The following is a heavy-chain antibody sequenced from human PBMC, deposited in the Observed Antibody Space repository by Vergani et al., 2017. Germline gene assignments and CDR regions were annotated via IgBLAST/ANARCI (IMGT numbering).Heavy chain of an antibody. CDR2: IYSSGGST. V-gene: IGHV1-46*03. J-gene: IGHJ4*01. CDR3: ARELRYRGSTGIDC. CDR1: GYIFTSYY. D-gene: IGHD3-9*01. Sequence: QVQLVQSGAVVKTSGASVKVSCKASGYIFTSYYMHWLRQARGQALEWKRIIYSSGGSTSYAQKFQGRITMTSDTSTSTLYMELRSLSSEDTDVYYCARELRYRGSTGIDCGRQGTLVTVSS.